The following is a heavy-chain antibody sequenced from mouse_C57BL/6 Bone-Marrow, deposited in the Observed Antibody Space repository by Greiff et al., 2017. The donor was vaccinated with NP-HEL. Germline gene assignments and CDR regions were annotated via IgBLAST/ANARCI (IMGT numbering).Heavy chain of an antibody. V-gene: IGHV14-4*01. CDR1: GFNIKDDY. CDR3: TTGYYYGSSYPAY. CDR2: IDPENGDT. Sequence: VQLKESGAELVRPGASVKLSCTASGFNIKDDYMHWVKQRPEQGLEWIGWIDPENGDTEYASKFQGKATITADTSSNTAYLQLSSLTSEDTAVYYCTTGYYYGSSYPAYWGQGTLVTFSA. J-gene: IGHJ3*01. D-gene: IGHD1-1*01.